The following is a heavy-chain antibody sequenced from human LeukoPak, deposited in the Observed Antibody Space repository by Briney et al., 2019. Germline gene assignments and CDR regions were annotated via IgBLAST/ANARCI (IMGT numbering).Heavy chain of an antibody. CDR2: IYSDGNTT. CDR1: GFTFSTYW. V-gene: IGHV3-74*01. D-gene: IGHD2-2*01. J-gene: IGHJ4*02. CDR3: ARDQGSTSRGIDY. Sequence: GGSLRLSCAGSGFTFSTYWMHWVRQAPGKGLVWVSCIYSDGNTTNYADSVKGRFTISRDNAKNTLYLQMNSLRAEDTAVYYCARDQGSTSRGIDYWGQGTLVTVSS.